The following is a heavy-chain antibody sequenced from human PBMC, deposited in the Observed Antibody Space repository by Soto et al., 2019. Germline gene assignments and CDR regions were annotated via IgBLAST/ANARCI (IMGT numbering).Heavy chain of an antibody. Sequence: GGSLRLSCAASGFTFISYAMHWVRQAPGKGLEWVAVISYDGSNKYYADSVKGRFTISRDNSKNTLYLQMNSLRAEDTAVYYCARDPSRRYYFDYWCQGTLVTVSS. V-gene: IGHV3-30-3*01. CDR1: GFTFISYA. CDR3: ARDPSRRYYFDY. D-gene: IGHD2-2*01. CDR2: ISYDGSNK. J-gene: IGHJ4*02.